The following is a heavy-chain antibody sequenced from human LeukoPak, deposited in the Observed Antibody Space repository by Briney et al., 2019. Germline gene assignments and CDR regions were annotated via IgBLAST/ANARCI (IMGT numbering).Heavy chain of an antibody. D-gene: IGHD3-22*01. CDR3: TRRPYDSSGYDFDY. Sequence: GGSLRLSCAASGSTFSGSAMHWVRQASGKGLEWVGRIRSKANSYATAYAASVKGRFTISRDDSKNTAYLQMNSLKTEDTAVYYCTRRPYDSSGYDFDYWGQGTLVTVSS. CDR1: GSTFSGSA. CDR2: IRSKANSYAT. J-gene: IGHJ4*02. V-gene: IGHV3-73*01.